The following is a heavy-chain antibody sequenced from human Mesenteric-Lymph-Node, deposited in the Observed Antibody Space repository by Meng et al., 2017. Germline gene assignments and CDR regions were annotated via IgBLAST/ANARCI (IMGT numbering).Heavy chain of an antibody. D-gene: IGHD2-2*01. CDR3: ARTIGGADIVVVPAAYYFDY. CDR2: IKHSGST. Sequence: QVQLQQWGAGLLKPSETLSLTCAVYGCSFSGYYWSWIRQPPGKGLEWIGEIKHSGSTNYNPSLKSRVTISVDTSKNQFSLKLSSVTAADTAVYYCARTIGGADIVVVPAAYYFDYWGQGTLVTVSS. V-gene: IGHV4-34*01. CDR1: GCSFSGYY. J-gene: IGHJ4*02.